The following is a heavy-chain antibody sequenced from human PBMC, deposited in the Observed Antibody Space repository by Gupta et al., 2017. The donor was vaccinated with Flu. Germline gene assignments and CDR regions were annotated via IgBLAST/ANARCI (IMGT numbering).Heavy chain of an antibody. D-gene: IGHD6-19*01. V-gene: IGHV1-2*06. Sequence: QVQLVQSGAEVKKPGAPVKVSCRAFGYTFTGYYIHWVRQAPGQGLEWMGRINPNSGGTNYAQKVQGRVTLTRDTSISTAYMEVRSDDTAVYYCAREQWLVGDYWGQGTLVTVSS. CDR1: GYTFTGYY. CDR3: AREQWLVGDY. CDR2: INPNSGGT. J-gene: IGHJ4*02.